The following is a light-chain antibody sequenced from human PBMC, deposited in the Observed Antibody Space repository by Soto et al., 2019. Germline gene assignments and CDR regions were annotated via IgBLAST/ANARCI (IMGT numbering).Light chain of an antibody. CDR3: AAWDDSLSDPVV. J-gene: IGLJ2*01. CDR1: SFNIGSNY. CDR2: RNN. Sequence: QSVLTQPPSASGTPGQRVTISCSGSSFNIGSNYVYWYQQLPGTAPKLLIYRNNQRPSGVPDRFSGSKSGTSASLAISGLRSEDEADYYCAAWDDSLSDPVVFGGGTKVTVL. V-gene: IGLV1-47*01.